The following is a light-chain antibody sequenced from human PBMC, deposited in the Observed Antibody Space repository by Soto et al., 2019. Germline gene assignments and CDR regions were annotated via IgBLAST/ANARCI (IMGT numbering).Light chain of an antibody. Sequence: TQFPPILSAPPGEGATLSCRAAQDVTTNFAWYQLRRGQAPRLLIYGASNRATGIPARFSGSGSGTDFTLTISSLEPEDFALYYCQQRSNWPRTFGQGTKVDI. CDR2: GAS. V-gene: IGKV3-11*01. J-gene: IGKJ1*01. CDR1: QDVTTN. CDR3: QQRSNWPRT.